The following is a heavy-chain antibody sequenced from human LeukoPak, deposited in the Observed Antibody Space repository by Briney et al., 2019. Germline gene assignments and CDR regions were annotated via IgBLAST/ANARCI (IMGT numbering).Heavy chain of an antibody. CDR2: VTASGSST. CDR3: AKRLSYYFDS. D-gene: IGHD2/OR15-2a*01. Sequence: GGSLRLSCAASGFAFSSSVMSWVRQAPGKGLEWVSTVTASGSSTFYADSVKGRFTISRDSSKSTLYLQMNSLRAEDTALYYCAKRLSYYFDSWGQGILVTVSS. J-gene: IGHJ4*02. CDR1: GFAFSSSV. V-gene: IGHV3-23*01.